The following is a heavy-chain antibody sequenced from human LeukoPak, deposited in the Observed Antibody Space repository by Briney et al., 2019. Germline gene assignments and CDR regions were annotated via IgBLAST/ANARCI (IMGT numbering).Heavy chain of an antibody. CDR1: GYTFTSYD. J-gene: IGHJ4*02. CDR2: INPSGGST. D-gene: IGHD5-18*01. CDR3: ASSIQLWLSIDY. V-gene: IGHV1-46*01. Sequence: ASVKVSCKASGYTFTSYDINWVRQATGQGLEWMGIINPSGGSTSYAQKFQGRVTMTRDMSTSTVYMELSSLRSEDTAVYYCASSIQLWLSIDYWGQGTLVTVSS.